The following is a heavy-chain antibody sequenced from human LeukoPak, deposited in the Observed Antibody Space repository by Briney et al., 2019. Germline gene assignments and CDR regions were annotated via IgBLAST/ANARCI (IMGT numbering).Heavy chain of an antibody. V-gene: IGHV1-18*01. D-gene: IGHD2-15*01. J-gene: IGHJ4*02. Sequence: ASVKVSCKASGYTFTSYGISWVRQAPGQGLEWMGWISAYNGNTNYAQKLQGRVTMATDTSASTAYMELRSLRSDDTAVYYCARNTCSGGSCYSDYWGQGTLVTVSS. CDR1: GYTFTSYG. CDR3: ARNTCSGGSCYSDY. CDR2: ISAYNGNT.